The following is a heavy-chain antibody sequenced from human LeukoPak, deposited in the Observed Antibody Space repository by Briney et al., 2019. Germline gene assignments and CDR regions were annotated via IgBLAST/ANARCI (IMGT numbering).Heavy chain of an antibody. CDR3: TRELPREVTLDY. CDR1: GFTFISYG. D-gene: IGHD2-21*02. Sequence: GGSLRLSCAASGFTFISYGMQWVRQAPGKGLVWVSRINTDESSTSYADSVKGRFTVSRDNAKNTVYLQVNSLRAEDTAVYFCTRELPREVTLDYWGQGTLVTVSS. V-gene: IGHV3-74*01. CDR2: INTDESST. J-gene: IGHJ4*01.